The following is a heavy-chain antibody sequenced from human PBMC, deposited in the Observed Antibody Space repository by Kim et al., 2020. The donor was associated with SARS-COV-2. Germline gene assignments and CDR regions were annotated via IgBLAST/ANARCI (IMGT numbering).Heavy chain of an antibody. CDR3: AKDGNWPPPYYHYNDMDV. CDR1: GFTFGDYA. D-gene: IGHD1-1*01. V-gene: IGHV3-9*01. CDR2: INWDSGIK. Sequence: GGSLRLSCAASGFTFGDYAMHWVRQAPGKGLEWVSGINWDSGIKVYADSVKGRFTISRDNARNSLYLQMNSLRTEDTALYYCAKDGNWPPPYYHYNDMDVWGKGTMVTVSS. J-gene: IGHJ6*03.